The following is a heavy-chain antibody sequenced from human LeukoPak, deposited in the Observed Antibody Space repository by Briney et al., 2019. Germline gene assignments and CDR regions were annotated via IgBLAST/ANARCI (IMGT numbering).Heavy chain of an antibody. CDR3: ARDGSSRSLGN. V-gene: IGHV3-53*01. CDR1: GSTVSSNY. CDR2: IDNGGST. Sequence: SGGSLRLSCAASGSTVSSNYMSWVRQAPGKGLEWVSVIDNGGSTYYSDSVKGRFTISRDNSKNTVHLQMNSLRAEDTAVYYCARDGSSRSLGNWGQGTLVSVSS. J-gene: IGHJ4*02.